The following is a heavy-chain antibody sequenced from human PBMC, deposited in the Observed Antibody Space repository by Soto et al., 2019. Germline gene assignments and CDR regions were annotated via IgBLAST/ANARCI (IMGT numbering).Heavy chain of an antibody. J-gene: IGHJ4*02. CDR2: VYYSGNT. V-gene: IGHV4-59*01. D-gene: IGHD3-3*01. Sequence: SETLSLTCTVSGGSLSSYYWTWIRQPPGKGLEWIGYVYYSGNTNYNPSLKSRVTISVDTSKNQFSLKLTSVTAADTAVYYSARTGGYYTYFFDYWGQGSLVTVSS. CDR1: GGSLSSYY. CDR3: ARTGGYYTYFFDY.